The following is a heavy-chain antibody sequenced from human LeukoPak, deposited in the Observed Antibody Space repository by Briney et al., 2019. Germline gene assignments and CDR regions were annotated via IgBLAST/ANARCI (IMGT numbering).Heavy chain of an antibody. D-gene: IGHD6-19*01. CDR3: ARLPYSSGWYVY. CDR2: IYYSGST. CDR1: GGSISSGGYS. V-gene: IGHV4-61*08. J-gene: IGHJ4*02. Sequence: PSETLSLTCTVSGGSISSGGYSWSWIRQPPGKGLEWIGYIYYSGSTNYNPSLESRVTISVDTSKNQFSLKLSSVTASDTAVYYCARLPYSSGWYVYWGQGILVTVSS.